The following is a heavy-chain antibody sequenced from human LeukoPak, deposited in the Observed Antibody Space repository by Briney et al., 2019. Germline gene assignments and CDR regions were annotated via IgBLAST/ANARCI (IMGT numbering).Heavy chain of an antibody. J-gene: IGHJ4*02. CDR3: ARRTITPYYFDY. D-gene: IGHD5-12*01. CDR2: IYTSGST. V-gene: IGHV4-61*02. CDR1: GGSISSDSYY. Sequence: PSQTLSLTCTVSGGSISSDSYYWSWIRQPAGKGLEWIGRIYTSGSTNFSPSLKSRVTISVDTSKNQFSLKLSSVTAADTAVYYCARRTITPYYFDYWGQGTLVTVSS.